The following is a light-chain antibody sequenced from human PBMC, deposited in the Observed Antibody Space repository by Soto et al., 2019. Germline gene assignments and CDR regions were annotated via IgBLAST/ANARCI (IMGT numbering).Light chain of an antibody. Sequence: EIVLTQSPGTLSLSPGERATLSCRASQSISSDYIAWYQHKPGQAPRLLISGPSNRATGIPDRFRGSGSGTGFTLTIRRLEPEDFAVYYCHQYHYSPQTLGQGTKLEIK. J-gene: IGKJ2*01. CDR1: QSISSDY. V-gene: IGKV3-20*01. CDR3: HQYHYSPQT. CDR2: GPS.